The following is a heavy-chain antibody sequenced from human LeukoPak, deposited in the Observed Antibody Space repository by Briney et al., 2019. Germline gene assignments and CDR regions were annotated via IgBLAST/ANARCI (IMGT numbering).Heavy chain of an antibody. D-gene: IGHD2-2*01. CDR3: ARVKFIVVVPAAINWFDP. Sequence: SQTLSLTCTVSGGSISSGGYYWSWIRQHPGKGLEWLGYIYYSGSTYYNPSLKSRVTISVDTSKNQFSLKLSSVTAADTAVYCCARVKFIVVVPAAINWFDPWGQGTLVTVSS. J-gene: IGHJ5*02. V-gene: IGHV4-31*03. CDR2: IYYSGST. CDR1: GGSISSGGYY.